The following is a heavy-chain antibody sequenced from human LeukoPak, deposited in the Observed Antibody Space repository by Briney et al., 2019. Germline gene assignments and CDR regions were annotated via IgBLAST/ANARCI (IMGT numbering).Heavy chain of an antibody. V-gene: IGHV3-21*01. CDR2: ISSSSSYI. Sequence: GGSPRLSCAASGFTFSSYSMNWVRQAPGKGLEWVSSISSSSSYIYYADSVKGRFTISRDNAKNSLYLQMNSLRAEDTAVYYCARGDYVSFGAFDIWGQRTMVTVSS. CDR1: GFTFSSYS. CDR3: ARGDYVSFGAFDI. J-gene: IGHJ3*02. D-gene: IGHD4-17*01.